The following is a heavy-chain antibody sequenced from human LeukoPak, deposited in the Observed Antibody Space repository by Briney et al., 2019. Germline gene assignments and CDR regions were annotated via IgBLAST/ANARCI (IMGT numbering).Heavy chain of an antibody. J-gene: IGHJ4*02. V-gene: IGHV4-34*01. Sequence: SETLSLTCAVYGGSFSGYYWSWIRQPPGKGLEWIGEINHSGSTNYNPSLKSRVTISVDTSKNQFSLKLSSVTAAHTAVYYCARLGVEMATTLDYWGQGTLVTVSS. CDR1: GGSFSGYY. D-gene: IGHD5-24*01. CDR2: INHSGST. CDR3: ARLGVEMATTLDY.